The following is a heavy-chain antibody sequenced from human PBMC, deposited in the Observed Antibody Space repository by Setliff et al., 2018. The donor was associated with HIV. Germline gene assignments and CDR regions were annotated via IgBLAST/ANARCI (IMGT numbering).Heavy chain of an antibody. Sequence: ASVKVSCKASGYTFTGYYIHWVRQAPGQGLEWMGWINPNTGGTDYAQKFQGRVTMTRDRSISTAYMELSRLISADTAVYYCARGSTTTNYYYNYMDVWGKGTTVTVSS. V-gene: IGHV1-2*02. CDR3: ARGSTTTNYYYNYMDV. D-gene: IGHD5-12*01. CDR1: GYTFTGYY. CDR2: INPNTGGT. J-gene: IGHJ6*03.